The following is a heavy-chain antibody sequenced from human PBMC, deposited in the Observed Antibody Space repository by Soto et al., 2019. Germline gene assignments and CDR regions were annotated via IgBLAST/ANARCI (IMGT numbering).Heavy chain of an antibody. Sequence: EVKLVESGGGLVQPGRSLRLSCVASGFTSDDYAMHWVRQAPGKGLEWVAGIYWNSNRIDYGDSVKGRFTISRDNAEKSLYLQMNSLRPEDTAMYFCLKDVMPGGADCWGQGTPVTVSS. CDR1: GFTSDDYA. D-gene: IGHD3-16*01. CDR2: IYWNSNRI. J-gene: IGHJ4*02. V-gene: IGHV3-9*02. CDR3: LKDVMPGGADC.